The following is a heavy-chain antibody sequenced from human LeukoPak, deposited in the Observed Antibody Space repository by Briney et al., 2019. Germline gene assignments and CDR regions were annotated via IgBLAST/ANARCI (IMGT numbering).Heavy chain of an antibody. V-gene: IGHV1-2*02. CDR3: AREQRITMIVVADAFDI. CDR1: GYSFTGYY. J-gene: IGHJ3*02. Sequence: ASVKVSCKASGYSFTGYYMHWVRQAPGQGREWMGRINPNGGGTNYAQKFQGRVTMIRDTSTSTVYMELSSLRSEDTAVYYCAREQRITMIVVADAFDIWGQGTMVTVSS. D-gene: IGHD3-22*01. CDR2: INPNGGGT.